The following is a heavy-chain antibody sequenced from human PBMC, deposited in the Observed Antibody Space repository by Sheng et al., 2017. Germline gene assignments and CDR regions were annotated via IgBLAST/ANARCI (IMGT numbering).Heavy chain of an antibody. CDR1: GFTVSSNY. Sequence: EVQLVESGGGLVQPGGSLRLSCADSGFTVSSNYMSWVRQAPGKGLEWVSVIYSGGSTYYADSVKGRFTISRDNSKNTLYLQMNSLRAEDTAVYYCARAYSSIAARPLYYYYMDVWGKGTTVTVSS. CDR2: IYSGGST. J-gene: IGHJ6*03. CDR3: ARAYSSIAARPLYYYYMDV. V-gene: IGHV3-66*02. D-gene: IGHD6-6*01.